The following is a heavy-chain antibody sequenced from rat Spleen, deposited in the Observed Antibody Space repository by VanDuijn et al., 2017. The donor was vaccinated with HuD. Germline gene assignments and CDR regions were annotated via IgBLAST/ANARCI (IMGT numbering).Heavy chain of an antibody. J-gene: IGHJ1*01. CDR1: GFSFSDCD. V-gene: IGHV5-22*01. CDR2: ITYDGSRT. CDR3: ARRKYGGWYFDF. Sequence: EVQLVESGGGLVQPGRSMLLSCAASGFSFSDCDMAWVRQAPTKGLEWVASITYDGSRTYYRDSVKGRFTISRDIAKSTLFLQMNSLKSEDTATYYCARRKYGGWYFDFWGPGTMVTVSS. D-gene: IGHD1-3*01.